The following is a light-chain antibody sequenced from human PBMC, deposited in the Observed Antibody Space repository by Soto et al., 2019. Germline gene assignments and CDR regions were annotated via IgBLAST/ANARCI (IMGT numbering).Light chain of an antibody. J-gene: IGKJ2*01. Sequence: DIQMTQSPSTLSASVGDRVTITCRASQSISSRLAWYQQKPGKAPKLLIYDASSLESGVPSRFSGSGSGTEFTLTISSLQPDDFATYYCQQYNSYSVYTFGQGTKLEIK. CDR1: QSISSR. CDR2: DAS. CDR3: QQYNSYSVYT. V-gene: IGKV1-5*01.